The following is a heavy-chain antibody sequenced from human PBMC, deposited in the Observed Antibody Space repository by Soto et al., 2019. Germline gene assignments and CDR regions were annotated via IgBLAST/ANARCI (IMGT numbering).Heavy chain of an antibody. J-gene: IGHJ4*02. V-gene: IGHV1-2*04. CDR3: ARTGHSYGSGIYLYLDY. CDR2: INPNSGGT. D-gene: IGHD3-10*01. Sequence: ASVKVSCKASGYTFTGYYMHWVRQAPGQGLEWMGWINPNSGGTNYAQKFQGWVTMTRDTSISTAYMELSRLRSDDTAVYYCARTGHSYGSGIYLYLDYWGQGTLCTVSS. CDR1: GYTFTGYY.